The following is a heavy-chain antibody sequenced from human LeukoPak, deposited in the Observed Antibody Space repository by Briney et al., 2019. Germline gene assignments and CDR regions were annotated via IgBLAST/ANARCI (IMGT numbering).Heavy chain of an antibody. CDR1: DGSISSYY. J-gene: IGHJ2*01. CDR3: ARDKGPYWYFDL. CDR2: IYNSGSI. Sequence: SETLSLTCAVSDGSISSYYWNWIRQPPGKGLEWIGNIYNSGSIDYNPSLKSRVTISVNLSKKQISLKLTSVTAADTALYYCARDKGPYWYFDLWGRGTLVTVSS. V-gene: IGHV4-59*01.